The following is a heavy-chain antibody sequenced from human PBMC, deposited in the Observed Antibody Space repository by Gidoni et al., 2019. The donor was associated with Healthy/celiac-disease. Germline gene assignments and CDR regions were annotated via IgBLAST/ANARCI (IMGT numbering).Heavy chain of an antibody. J-gene: IGHJ4*02. CDR2: INHSGST. D-gene: IGHD5-12*01. Sequence: QVQLQQWGAGLLKPSETLSLTFAVYGWSFSGYYWSWIRQPPGKGVEWIGEINHSGSTNYNPSLKSRVTISVDTSKNQFSLKLSSVTAADTAVYYCASVRGGEYSGYALGYWGQGTLVTVSS. CDR1: GWSFSGYY. CDR3: ASVRGGEYSGYALGY. V-gene: IGHV4-34*01.